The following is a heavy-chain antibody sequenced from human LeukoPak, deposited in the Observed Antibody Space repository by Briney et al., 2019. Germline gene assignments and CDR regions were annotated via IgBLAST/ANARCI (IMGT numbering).Heavy chain of an antibody. V-gene: IGHV3-23*01. J-gene: IGHJ4*02. Sequence: GGSLRLSCAASGFTFSSYGMTWVRQAPGKGLDWVSGIGGSGANTNYADSVKGRFTISRDNSKNTLYLQMNSLRAEDTAVYYCARESALSGSYFYFDYWGQGTLVTVSS. CDR1: GFTFSSYG. CDR2: IGGSGANT. D-gene: IGHD1-26*01. CDR3: ARESALSGSYFYFDY.